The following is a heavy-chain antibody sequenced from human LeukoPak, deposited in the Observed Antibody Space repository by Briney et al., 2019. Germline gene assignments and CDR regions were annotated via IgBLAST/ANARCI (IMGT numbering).Heavy chain of an antibody. CDR3: AKDHYVSGRYDAFDI. V-gene: IGHV3-15*01. Sequence: GGSLRLSCVASGFTFSNAWMNWVRQAPGKGLEWVGRIKSKTDGGTTDYAAPVKGRITISRDDSTNTLHLQMNSLKTEDTAVYYCAKDHYVSGRYDAFDIWGQGTMVTVSS. CDR2: IKSKTDGGTT. CDR1: GFTFSNAW. J-gene: IGHJ3*02. D-gene: IGHD3-10*01.